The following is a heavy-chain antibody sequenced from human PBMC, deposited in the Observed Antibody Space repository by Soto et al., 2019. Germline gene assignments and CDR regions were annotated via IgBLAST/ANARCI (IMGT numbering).Heavy chain of an antibody. CDR2: VWYDGSNQ. J-gene: IGHJ4*02. CDR3: ARGGHGSGSYYTH. D-gene: IGHD3-10*01. V-gene: IGHV3-33*01. Sequence: QPGGSLRLSCAASGFTFSNYGMHWVRLAPGKGLEWVAGVWYDGSNQNYGDSVKGRFTISRDNSKNTVHLQMNSLRAEDTAIYYCARGGHGSGSYYTHWGQGTLVTVSS. CDR1: GFTFSNYG.